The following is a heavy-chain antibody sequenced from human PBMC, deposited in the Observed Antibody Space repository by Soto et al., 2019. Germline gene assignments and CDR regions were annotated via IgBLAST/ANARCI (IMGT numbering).Heavy chain of an antibody. D-gene: IGHD5-12*01. V-gene: IGHV1-3*01. CDR1: GYTFTSYA. J-gene: IGHJ6*02. Sequence: QVQLVQSGAEVKKPGASLKVSCKASGYTFTSYAMHWVRQAPGQRLEWMGWINAANGNTKYSQKVQGRVTITRDTSASTAYMELSSLRSEDTAVYYCARVSGYSGYDFTYYYYYGMDVWGQGTTVTVSS. CDR3: ARVSGYSGYDFTYYYYYGMDV. CDR2: INAANGNT.